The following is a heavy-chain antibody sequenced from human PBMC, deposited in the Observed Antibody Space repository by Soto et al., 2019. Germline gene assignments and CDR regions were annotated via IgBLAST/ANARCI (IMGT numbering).Heavy chain of an antibody. V-gene: IGHV3-30*18. CDR2: ISYDGSNK. J-gene: IGHJ4*02. CDR3: ANPHYYDSSGYYY. D-gene: IGHD3-22*01. CDR1: GFTFSSYG. Sequence: GGSLRLSCAASGFTFSSYGMHWVRQAPGKGLEWVAVISYDGSNKYYADSVKGRFTISRDNSKNTLYLQMNSLRAEDTAVYYCANPHYYDSSGYYYWGQGTLVTVSS.